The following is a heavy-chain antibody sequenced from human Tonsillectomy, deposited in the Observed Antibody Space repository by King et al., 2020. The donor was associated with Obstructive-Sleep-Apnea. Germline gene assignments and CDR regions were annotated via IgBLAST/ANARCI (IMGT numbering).Heavy chain of an antibody. V-gene: IGHV1-18*01. Sequence: VQLVESGAEVKKPGASVKVSCKASSYTFIRYNITWVRQAPGQGLEWMGWISAYSSNTDYAQKFQGRVTMTADTSTTTAYMELRSLTSDDTAVYYCARYYYDSSGYPDNNWFDPWGQGTLVTVSS. J-gene: IGHJ5*02. CDR2: ISAYSSNT. CDR3: ARYYYDSSGYPDNNWFDP. D-gene: IGHD3-22*01. CDR1: SYTFIRYN.